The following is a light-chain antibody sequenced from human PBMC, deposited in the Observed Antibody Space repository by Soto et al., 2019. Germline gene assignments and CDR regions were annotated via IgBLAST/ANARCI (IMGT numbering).Light chain of an antibody. Sequence: QSVLTQPPSASGTPGQRVTISCSGSSSNIGSNYVYWYHQLPGTAPKLVIYRNNQRPSGVPDRCSGSKSGTSASLAISGLQSEDESDYYCAAWDDTLKRYVFGTGTKLTVL. CDR3: AAWDDTLKRYV. J-gene: IGLJ1*01. CDR2: RNN. V-gene: IGLV1-47*01. CDR1: SSNIGSNY.